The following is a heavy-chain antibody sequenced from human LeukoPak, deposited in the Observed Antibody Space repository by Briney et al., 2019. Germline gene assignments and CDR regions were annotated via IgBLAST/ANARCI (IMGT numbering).Heavy chain of an antibody. Sequence: GGSLRLSCAASGFTFSSYSMNWVRQAPGKGLEWVSSISSSSSYIYYADSVKGRFTISRDNAKNSLYLQMNSLRAEDTAVYYCARGNYVGGYYFDYWGQGTLVTVSS. CDR2: ISSSSSYI. J-gene: IGHJ4*02. CDR1: GFTFSSYS. D-gene: IGHD3-16*01. V-gene: IGHV3-21*01. CDR3: ARGNYVGGYYFDY.